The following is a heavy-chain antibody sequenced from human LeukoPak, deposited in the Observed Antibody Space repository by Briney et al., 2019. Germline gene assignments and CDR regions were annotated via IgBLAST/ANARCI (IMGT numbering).Heavy chain of an antibody. CDR2: IIPILGIA. V-gene: IGHV1-69*04. J-gene: IGHJ5*02. CDR1: GGTFSSYA. D-gene: IGHD2-2*01. Sequence: ASVKVSCKASGGTFSSYAISWVRQAPGQGLEWMGRIIPILGIANYAQKFQGRVTITADKSTSTAYMELSSLRSEDTAVYYCARERGGGRGHCSSTSCFGWFDPWGQGTLVTVSS. CDR3: ARERGGGRGHCSSTSCFGWFDP.